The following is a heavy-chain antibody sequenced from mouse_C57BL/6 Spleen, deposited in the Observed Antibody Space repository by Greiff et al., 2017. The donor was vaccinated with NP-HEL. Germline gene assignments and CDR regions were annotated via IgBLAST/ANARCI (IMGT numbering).Heavy chain of an antibody. J-gene: IGHJ4*01. D-gene: IGHD2-4*01. V-gene: IGHV1-18*01. CDR3: ARSGTGTTYDYDVDAMDY. CDR1: GYTFTDYN. Sequence: EVQLQQSGPELVKPGASVKIPCKASGYTFTDYNMDWVKQSHGKSLEWIGDINPNNGGTIYNQKFKGKATLTVDKSSSTAYMELRSLTSEDTAVYYCARSGTGTTYDYDVDAMDYWGQGTSVTVSS. CDR2: INPNNGGT.